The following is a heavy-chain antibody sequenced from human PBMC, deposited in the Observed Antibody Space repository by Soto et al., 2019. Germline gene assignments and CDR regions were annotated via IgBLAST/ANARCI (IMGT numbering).Heavy chain of an antibody. CDR3: ARWMENYYYYMDV. Sequence: GGSLRLSCAASGVTVSSNYMSWVRQAPGKGLEWVSVIYSGGTTYYADSVKGRFAFSRDNSKNTLYLQMNSLRVEDTAVYYCARWMENYYYYMDVWGKGTTVTVSS. J-gene: IGHJ6*03. D-gene: IGHD2-2*03. CDR1: GVTVSSNY. V-gene: IGHV3-66*01. CDR2: IYSGGTT.